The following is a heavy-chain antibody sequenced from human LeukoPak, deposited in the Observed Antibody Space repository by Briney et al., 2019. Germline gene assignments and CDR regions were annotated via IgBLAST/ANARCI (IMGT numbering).Heavy chain of an antibody. CDR1: GFTFSSYA. V-gene: IGHV1-3*01. D-gene: IGHD3-3*01. J-gene: IGHJ4*02. CDR3: ARDAARITIFGVAGYFDY. CDR2: INAGNGNT. Sequence: GRSLRLSCAASGFTFSSYAMHWVRQAPGQRLEWMGWINAGNGNTKYSQKFQGRVTITRDTSASTAYMVLSSLRSEDTAVYYCARDAARITIFGVAGYFDYWGQETLVTVSS.